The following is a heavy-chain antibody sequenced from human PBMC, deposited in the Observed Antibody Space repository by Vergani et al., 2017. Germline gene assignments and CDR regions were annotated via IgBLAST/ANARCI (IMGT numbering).Heavy chain of an antibody. J-gene: IGHJ5*02. D-gene: IGHD3-10*01. Sequence: QVQLVQSGAEVKKPGASVKVSCKASGYTFTGYYMHWVRQAPGQGLEWMGWINPNSGGTNYAQQFQGRVTMTRDTSISTAYMELSRLRSDDTAVYYCARRMVRGNWFDPWGQGTLVTVSS. CDR3: ARRMVRGNWFDP. CDR2: INPNSGGT. V-gene: IGHV1-2*02. CDR1: GYTFTGYY.